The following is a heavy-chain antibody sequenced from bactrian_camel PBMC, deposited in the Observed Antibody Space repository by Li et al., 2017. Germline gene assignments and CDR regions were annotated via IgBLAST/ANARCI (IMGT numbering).Heavy chain of an antibody. Sequence: EVQLVESGGGSVQAGGSLRLSCTAPGFPLTTCAMNWYRQAAGKQGEWVSAIRAEGTTSYDDSVKGRFTISRDKDKSTVYLQMSSLEPEDSGMYTCAAESAVSSSCSYTDYPYLEWQGQGTQVTVS. V-gene: IGHV3S40*01. J-gene: IGHJ4*01. D-gene: IGHD4*01. CDR1: GFPLTTCA. CDR2: IRAEGTT.